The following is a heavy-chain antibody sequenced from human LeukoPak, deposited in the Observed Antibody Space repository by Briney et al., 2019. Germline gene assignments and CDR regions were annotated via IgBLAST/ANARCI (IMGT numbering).Heavy chain of an antibody. Sequence: ASVKVSCKASGYTFTGYYMNWVRQAPGQGLEWMGWINPNSGGTNYAQKFQGRVTMTRDTSISIVYMELSRLRSDDTAVYYCARDREYYFDSSGYYYPSWFDPWGQGTLVTVSS. CDR3: ARDREYYFDSSGYYYPSWFDP. CDR1: GYTFTGYY. CDR2: INPNSGGT. J-gene: IGHJ5*02. V-gene: IGHV1-2*02. D-gene: IGHD3-22*01.